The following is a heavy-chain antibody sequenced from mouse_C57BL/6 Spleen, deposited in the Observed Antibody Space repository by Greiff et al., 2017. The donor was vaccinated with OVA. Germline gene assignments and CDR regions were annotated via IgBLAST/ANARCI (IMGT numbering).Heavy chain of an antibody. D-gene: IGHD2-5*01. CDR3: ARDLVTGAMDY. J-gene: IGHJ4*01. Sequence: EVQLQESGPGLVKPSQSLSLTCSVTGYSITSGYYWNWIRQFPGNKLEWMGYISYDGSNNYNPSLKNRISITRDTTKNQFFLKLNSVTTEDTATYYCARDLVTGAMDYWGQGTSVTVSS. CDR2: ISYDGSN. V-gene: IGHV3-6*01. CDR1: GYSITSGYY.